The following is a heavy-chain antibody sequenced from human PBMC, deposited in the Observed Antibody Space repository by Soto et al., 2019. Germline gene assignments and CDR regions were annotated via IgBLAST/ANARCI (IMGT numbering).Heavy chain of an antibody. V-gene: IGHV4-30-2*01. Sequence: SETLSLTCAVSGGSIRSGDSSWSWIRQPPGKGLEWIGHIYYSGSSYYNPSLESRVTISVDRSKTQFSLQLDSVTPADTAVYYCARDSPGYGDYALFDYWGQGTRVTVSS. D-gene: IGHD4-17*01. CDR3: ARDSPGYGDYALFDY. J-gene: IGHJ4*02. CDR2: IYYSGSS. CDR1: GGSIRSGDSS.